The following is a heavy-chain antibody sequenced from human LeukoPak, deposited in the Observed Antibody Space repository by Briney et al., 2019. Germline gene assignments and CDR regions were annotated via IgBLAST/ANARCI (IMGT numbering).Heavy chain of an antibody. D-gene: IGHD3-22*01. J-gene: IGHJ6*02. Sequence: GGSLRLSCAASGFTFSGYWMSWVRQAPGKGLEWVSYISSSSSTIYYADSVKGRFTISRDNAKNSLYLQMNSLRDEDTAVYYCARDGYYYDSSGYYYYYYYGMDVWGQGTTVTVSS. CDR3: ARDGYYYDSSGYYYYYYYGMDV. CDR2: ISSSSSTI. CDR1: GFTFSGYW. V-gene: IGHV3-48*02.